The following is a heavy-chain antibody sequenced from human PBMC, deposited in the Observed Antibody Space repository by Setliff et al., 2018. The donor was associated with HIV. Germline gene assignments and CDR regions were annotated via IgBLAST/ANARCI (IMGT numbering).Heavy chain of an antibody. CDR1: RGTFSSYG. D-gene: IGHD3-22*01. Sequence: GASVKVSCKASRGTFSSYGCNWVLQAPGQGLEWMGGIIPILGIANYAQKFKGRVTITADKSTSTVYMELRSLRSEDTAVDYCARDHDSSAYTYFDYWGQGTLVTV. CDR2: IIPILGIA. J-gene: IGHJ4*02. CDR3: ARDHDSSAYTYFDY. V-gene: IGHV1-69*10.